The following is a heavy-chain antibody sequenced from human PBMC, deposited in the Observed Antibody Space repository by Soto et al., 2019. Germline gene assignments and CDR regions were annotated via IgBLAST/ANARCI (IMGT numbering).Heavy chain of an antibody. CDR3: ASRHWNYDYGMDV. V-gene: IGHV5-10-1*01. Sequence: TGESLKISCKGSGYSFTSYWISWVRQMPGKGLEWMGRIDPSDSYTNYSPSFQGHVTISADKSISAAYLQWSSLKASDTAMYYCASRHWNYDYGMDVWGQGTTVTVSS. CDR2: IDPSDSYT. CDR1: GYSFTSYW. J-gene: IGHJ6*02. D-gene: IGHD1-1*01.